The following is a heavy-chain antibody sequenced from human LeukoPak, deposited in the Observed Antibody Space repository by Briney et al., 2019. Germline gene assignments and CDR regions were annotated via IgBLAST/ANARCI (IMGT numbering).Heavy chain of an antibody. CDR3: ARDSYYYDSSGYYDFDY. J-gene: IGHJ4*02. CDR2: INPNSGGT. V-gene: IGHV1-2*06. D-gene: IGHD3-22*01. Sequence: ASVKVSCKASGGTFSSYTISWVRQAPGQGLEWMGRINPNSGGTNYAQKFQGRVTMTRDTSISTAYMELSRLRSDDTAVYYCARDSYYYDSSGYYDFDYWGQGTLVTVSS. CDR1: GGTFSSYT.